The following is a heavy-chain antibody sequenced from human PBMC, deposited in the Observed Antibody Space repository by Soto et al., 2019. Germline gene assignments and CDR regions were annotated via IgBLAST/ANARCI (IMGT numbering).Heavy chain of an antibody. CDR3: ARLSPIGSNWKYFDF. V-gene: IGHV4-31*03. CDR2: IYYSGST. Sequence: PSETLSLTCTVSGGSISSGGYYWSWIRQHPGKGLEWIGYIYYSGSTYYNPSLKSRVTISVDTSKNQFSLNLSSVTAADTVVYYCARLSPIGSNWKYFDFWGEGTLVTVSS. CDR1: GGSISSGGYY. J-gene: IGHJ4*02. D-gene: IGHD1-1*01.